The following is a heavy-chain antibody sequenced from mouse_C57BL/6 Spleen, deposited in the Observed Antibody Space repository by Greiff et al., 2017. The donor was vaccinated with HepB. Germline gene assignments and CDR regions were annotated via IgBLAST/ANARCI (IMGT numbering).Heavy chain of an antibody. J-gene: IGHJ4*01. CDR3: TRSVVANDYYAMDY. Sequence: VQLQQSGTVLARPGASVKMSCKTSGYTFTSYWMHWVKQRPGQGLEWIGAIYPGNSDTSYNQKFKGKAKLTAVTSASTAYMELSSLTNEDSAVYYCTRSVVANDYYAMDYWGQGTSVTVSS. V-gene: IGHV1-5*01. CDR1: GYTFTSYW. D-gene: IGHD1-1*01. CDR2: IYPGNSDT.